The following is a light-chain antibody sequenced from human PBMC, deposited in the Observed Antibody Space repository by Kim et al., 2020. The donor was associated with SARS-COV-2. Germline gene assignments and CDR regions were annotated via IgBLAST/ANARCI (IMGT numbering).Light chain of an antibody. Sequence: QSVLTQPPSASGTPGQRVTISCSGSSSNIGSNYVYWYQQLPGTAPKLLIYRNNQRPSGVPDRFSGSKSGTSASLAISGLRSEDEADYYCAAWDDSLSGPNWVFSGGTQLTVL. CDR2: RNN. V-gene: IGLV1-47*01. J-gene: IGLJ3*02. CDR3: AAWDDSLSGPNWV. CDR1: SSNIGSNY.